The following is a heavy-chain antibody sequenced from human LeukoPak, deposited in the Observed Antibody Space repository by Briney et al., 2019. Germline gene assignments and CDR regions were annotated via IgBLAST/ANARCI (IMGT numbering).Heavy chain of an antibody. V-gene: IGHV3-23*01. Sequence: PGGSLRLSCEASGLSFTNCAMMWVRQAPGKGLQWISTLTGYGGAYYADSGEGRFIISRDISKNTMFLQMYSLRAEDTAVYYCAKGAAAGKVDWFDPWGQGTLVTVSS. CDR2: LTGYGGA. CDR3: AKGAAAGKVDWFDP. CDR1: GLSFTNCA. J-gene: IGHJ5*02. D-gene: IGHD6-13*01.